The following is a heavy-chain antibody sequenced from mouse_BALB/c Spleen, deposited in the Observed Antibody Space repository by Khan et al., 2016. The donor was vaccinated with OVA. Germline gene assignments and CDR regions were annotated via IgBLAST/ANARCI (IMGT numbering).Heavy chain of an antibody. CDR2: IWSAGST. Sequence: QVQLKESGPGLVQPSQSLSITCTVSGFSLNNYSVHWVRQSPGKGLEWLGVIWSAGSTDYNAAFISRLTISKDNSRSQVFFKMNSLQPNDTAICYCARRCYDYGRGALFAYWGQGTLVTVSA. V-gene: IGHV2-2*02. CDR3: ARRCYDYGRGALFAY. CDR1: GFSLNNYS. D-gene: IGHD2-4*01. J-gene: IGHJ3*01.